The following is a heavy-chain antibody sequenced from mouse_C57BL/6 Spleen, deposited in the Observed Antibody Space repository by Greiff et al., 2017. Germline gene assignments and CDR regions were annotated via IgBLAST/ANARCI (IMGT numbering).Heavy chain of an antibody. CDR2: INPNNGTT. D-gene: IGHD1-1*01. Sequence: LQESGPELVKPGATVKISCKDSGNSFTDYNMNWVKQRNGKSLEWIGVINPNNGTTSYNKKFKGKATLTVDQSSSTAYIQPNSLTSEDSAVYYGASNPLYHGSRVSNSDYCGQGTSLTESS. CDR1: GNSFTDYN. CDR3: ASNPLYHGSRVSNSDY. V-gene: IGHV1-39*01. J-gene: IGHJ2*02.